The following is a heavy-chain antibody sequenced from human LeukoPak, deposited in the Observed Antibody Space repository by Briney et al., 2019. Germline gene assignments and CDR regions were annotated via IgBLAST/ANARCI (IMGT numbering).Heavy chain of an antibody. CDR3: AKDIAQGYTFGSIEQDY. CDR1: GLTFSRYA. D-gene: IGHD5-18*01. J-gene: IGHJ4*02. Sequence: GGSLRLSCAVSGLTFSRYALSWVRQAPGKGLEWVSAISESGTGTYYADSVKGRFTISRDNSKNTLSLHMNSLRAEDTAVYYCAKDIAQGYTFGSIEQDYWGQGTLVTVSS. V-gene: IGHV3-23*01. CDR2: ISESGTGT.